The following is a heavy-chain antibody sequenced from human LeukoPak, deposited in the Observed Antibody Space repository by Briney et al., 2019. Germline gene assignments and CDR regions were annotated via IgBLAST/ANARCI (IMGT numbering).Heavy chain of an antibody. CDR2: IRTSATST. J-gene: IGHJ3*02. D-gene: IGHD3-10*02. CDR3: AKDYYVSASGNFDAFDM. Sequence: GGSLRLSCAASGFTFSSYWMNWVRQAPGKGLEWVSTIRTSATSTYYADSVKGRFTISRDNSKNILYLQMNSLRAEDTAVYYCAKDYYVSASGNFDAFDMWGQGTMVTVSS. CDR1: GFTFSSYW. V-gene: IGHV3-23*01.